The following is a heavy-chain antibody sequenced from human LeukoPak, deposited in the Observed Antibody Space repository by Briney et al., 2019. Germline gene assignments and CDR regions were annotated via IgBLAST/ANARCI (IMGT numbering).Heavy chain of an antibody. CDR2: ISYDGSNK. Sequence: PGGSLRLSCAASGFTFSSYGMHWVRQTPGKGLEWVAVISYDGSNKYYTDSVKGRFSISRDNSKHTLYLQMNSLSAEDTAVYYCAKDLKGSGSPFDYWGQGTLVTVSS. V-gene: IGHV3-30*18. CDR3: AKDLKGSGSPFDY. D-gene: IGHD3-10*01. CDR1: GFTFSSYG. J-gene: IGHJ4*02.